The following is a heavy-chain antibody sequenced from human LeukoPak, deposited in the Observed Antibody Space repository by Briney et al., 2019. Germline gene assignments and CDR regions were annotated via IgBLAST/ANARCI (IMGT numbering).Heavy chain of an antibody. D-gene: IGHD4-23*01. CDR3: SRGDYGGNTYYFDS. J-gene: IGHJ4*02. V-gene: IGHV3-7*04. CDR1: GFTFSRYW. Sequence: SGGSLRLSCAASGFTFSRYWMSWVRQAPGKGPEWVANIKQDGSEKYYVDSVKGRFTISRDNAKNSLYLQINSLRAEDTALYYCSRGDYGGNTYYFDSWGQGTLVIVSS. CDR2: IKQDGSEK.